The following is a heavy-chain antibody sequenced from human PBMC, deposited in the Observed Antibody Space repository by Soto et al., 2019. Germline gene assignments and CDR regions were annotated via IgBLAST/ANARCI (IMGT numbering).Heavy chain of an antibody. D-gene: IGHD2-2*01. CDR1: GGSLSSYY. CDR2: ISTSGST. CDR3: ARGSCRSSSCYGXDY. V-gene: IGHV4-4*07. Sequence: QVQLQESGPGLVKPSETLSLTCTVSGGSLSSYYWSWIRQPAGKGLEWIGRISTSGSTNYNPSLKSRVTMSVDTSKNQFSLRLSSVTAADTXXXXCARGSCRSSSCYGXDYWGQGTLVTVSS. J-gene: IGHJ4*02.